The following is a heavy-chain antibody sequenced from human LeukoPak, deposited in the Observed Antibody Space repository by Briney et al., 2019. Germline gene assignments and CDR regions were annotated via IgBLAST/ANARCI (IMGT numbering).Heavy chain of an antibody. CDR3: AKDSSSWYYFDY. Sequence: PGGSLRLSCAASGFTFSSYAMSWVRQAPGKGLEWVSAISGSGGSTYYADSVKGRFTISRDNSKNTLYLQMNNLRAEDTAVYYCAKDSSSWYYFDYWGQGTLVTVSS. J-gene: IGHJ4*02. D-gene: IGHD6-13*01. CDR2: ISGSGGST. CDR1: GFTFSSYA. V-gene: IGHV3-23*01.